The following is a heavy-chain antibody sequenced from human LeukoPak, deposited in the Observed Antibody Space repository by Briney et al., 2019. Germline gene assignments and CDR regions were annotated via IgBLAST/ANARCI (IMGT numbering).Heavy chain of an antibody. CDR1: GGTFSSYA. CDR2: IIPIFGTA. V-gene: IGHV1-69*13. CDR3: ARDLDQYSGRFGGFGHDF. Sequence: GASVKVSCKASGGTFSSYAISWVRQAPGQGLEWMGGIIPIFGTANYAQKFQGRVTITADESTSTAYMELSSLRSEDTAVYYCARDLDQYSGRFGGFGHDFWGQGTLVTVSS. J-gene: IGHJ4*02. D-gene: IGHD1-26*01.